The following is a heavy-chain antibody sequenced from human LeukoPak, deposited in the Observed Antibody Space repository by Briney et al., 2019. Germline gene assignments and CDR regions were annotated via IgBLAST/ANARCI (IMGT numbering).Heavy chain of an antibody. D-gene: IGHD6-19*01. CDR3: RKFRSGWYLDAFNI. V-gene: IGHV3-23*01. Sequence: GGSLRLSCAASGFTFSNYAMRWLRQAPGQGLEWVSALSGSGGSTYYADSVKGRFIISRDNSNNTLYLQMKGPRADGTPVSYCRKFRSGWYLDAFNIWGQGTMVTVSS. CDR2: LSGSGGST. J-gene: IGHJ3*02. CDR1: GFTFSNYA.